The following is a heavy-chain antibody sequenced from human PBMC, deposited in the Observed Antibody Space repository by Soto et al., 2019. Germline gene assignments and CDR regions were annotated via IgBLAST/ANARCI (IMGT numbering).Heavy chain of an antibody. Sequence: EVQVLESGGGLVQPGGSLRLSCAASGFTFSSYAMGWVRQAPGKGLEWVSAISGSGGSRYYGDSVKGRFTISRDNSKNTVSLQMNNLRSEVTAVYYCAKDLRASFDAFDIWGQGTMVTVSS. CDR2: ISGSGGSR. V-gene: IGHV3-23*01. J-gene: IGHJ3*02. CDR1: GFTFSSYA. CDR3: AKDLRASFDAFDI. D-gene: IGHD6-6*01.